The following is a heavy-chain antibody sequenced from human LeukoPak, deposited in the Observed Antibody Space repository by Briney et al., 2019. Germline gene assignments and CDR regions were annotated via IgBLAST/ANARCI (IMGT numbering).Heavy chain of an antibody. Sequence: ASVKVSCKASGYTFTSYGISWVRQAPGQGLEWMGWISAYSGNTNYAQKLQGRVTMTTDTSTSTAYMELRSLRSDDTAVYYCARCDMITFGGVIVPDAFDIWGQGTMVTVSS. CDR3: ARCDMITFGGVIVPDAFDI. V-gene: IGHV1-18*01. CDR1: GYTFTSYG. J-gene: IGHJ3*02. CDR2: ISAYSGNT. D-gene: IGHD3-16*02.